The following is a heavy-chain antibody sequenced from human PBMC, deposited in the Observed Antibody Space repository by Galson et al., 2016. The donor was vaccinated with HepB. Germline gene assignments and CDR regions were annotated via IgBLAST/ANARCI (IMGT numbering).Heavy chain of an antibody. CDR2: IKQDGSVQ. CDR3: AREAGDFDY. CDR1: GFTFSSYW. D-gene: IGHD3-16*01. J-gene: IGHJ4*02. Sequence: SLRLSCAASGFTFSSYWMSWVRQAPGKGLEWVANIKQDGSVQHYVDSVKGRFTISRDNAKNSLYLQMNSLRGEDTAIYYCAREAGDFDYWGQGTLVTVSS. V-gene: IGHV3-7*05.